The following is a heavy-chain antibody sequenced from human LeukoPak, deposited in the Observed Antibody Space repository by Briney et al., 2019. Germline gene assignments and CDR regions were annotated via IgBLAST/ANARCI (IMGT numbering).Heavy chain of an antibody. CDR2: IYYSGST. Sequence: SETLSLTCTVSGGSISSYYWSWIRQPPGKGLEWIGYIYYSGSTNYNPSLKSRVTISVDTSKNQFSLKLSSVTAADTAVYYCARIGPYSNYVYYYYYMDVWGKGTTVTVSS. V-gene: IGHV4-59*01. D-gene: IGHD4-11*01. J-gene: IGHJ6*03. CDR3: ARIGPYSNYVYYYYYMDV. CDR1: GGSISSYY.